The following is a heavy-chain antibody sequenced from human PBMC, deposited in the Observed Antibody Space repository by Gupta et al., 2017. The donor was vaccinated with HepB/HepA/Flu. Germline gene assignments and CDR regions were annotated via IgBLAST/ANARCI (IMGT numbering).Heavy chain of an antibody. Sequence: QVQLQQWGAGLLKPSETLSLTCAVYGGSFRGYYWSWIRQPPGKGLEWIGEINHSGSTNYNPSLKSRVTISVDTSKNQFSLKLSSVTAADTAVYYCARREILTIAVDYWGQGTLVTVSS. D-gene: IGHD3-3*01. J-gene: IGHJ4*02. CDR3: ARREILTIAVDY. V-gene: IGHV4-34*01. CDR1: GGSFRGYY. CDR2: INHSGST.